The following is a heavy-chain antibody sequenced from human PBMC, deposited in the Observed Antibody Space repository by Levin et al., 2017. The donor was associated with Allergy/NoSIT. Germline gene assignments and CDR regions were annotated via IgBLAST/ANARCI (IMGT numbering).Heavy chain of an antibody. CDR3: ARGGYSYGYFDY. V-gene: IGHV3-30-3*01. Sequence: PGGSLRLSCAASGFTFSSYAMHWVRQAPGKGLEWVAVISYDGSNKYYADSVKGRFTISRDNSKNTLYLQMNSLRAEDTAVYYCARGGYSYGYFDYWGQGTLVTVSS. CDR1: GFTFSSYA. D-gene: IGHD5-18*01. CDR2: ISYDGSNK. J-gene: IGHJ4*02.